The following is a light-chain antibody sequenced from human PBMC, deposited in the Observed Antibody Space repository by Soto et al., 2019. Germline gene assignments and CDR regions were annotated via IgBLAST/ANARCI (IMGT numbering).Light chain of an antibody. CDR2: EVS. Sequence: QSALNQPASVSGSPGQSITISCTGTSSDVGGYNYVSWYQQHPGKAPKLMIYEVSNRPSGVSNRFSGSKSGNTASLTISGVEAEDEADYYCSSYTSSSTYYVFGTGTKLTVL. CDR3: SSYTSSSTYYV. J-gene: IGLJ1*01. V-gene: IGLV2-14*01. CDR1: SSDVGGYNY.